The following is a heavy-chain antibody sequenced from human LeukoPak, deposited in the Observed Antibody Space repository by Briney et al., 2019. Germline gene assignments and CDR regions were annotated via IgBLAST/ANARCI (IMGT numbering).Heavy chain of an antibody. CDR3: ARRVKPHYDFWSGYYTGEGTFDY. CDR1: GYSFTSYW. V-gene: IGHV5-51*01. J-gene: IGHJ4*02. CDR2: IYPGDSDT. D-gene: IGHD3-3*01. Sequence: GESLKISCKGSGYSFTSYWIGWVRQMPGKGLEWMGIIYPGDSDTRYSPSFQGQVTISADKSISTAYLQWSSLKASDTAMYYCARRVKPHYDFWSGYYTGEGTFDYWGQGTLVTVSS.